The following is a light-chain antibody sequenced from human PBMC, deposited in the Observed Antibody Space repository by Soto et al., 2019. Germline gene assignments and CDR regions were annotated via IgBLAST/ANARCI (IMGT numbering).Light chain of an antibody. V-gene: IGKV1-27*01. CDR1: QGITNH. CDR3: QNYGTAPIT. Sequence: DIEMTQSPSSLSASGVNVVCSALRASQGITNHLAWYQQKPGKAPKVLIYAASTLQPGVPSRFSGSGSGTDFTLSINSLQPDDFATYYCQNYGTAPITFGQGTRLEIK. CDR2: AAS. J-gene: IGKJ5*01.